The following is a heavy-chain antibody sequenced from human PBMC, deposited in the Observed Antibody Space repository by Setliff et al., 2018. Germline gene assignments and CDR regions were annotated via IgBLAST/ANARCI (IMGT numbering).Heavy chain of an antibody. J-gene: IGHJ4*02. CDR3: ARDWDSGY. CDR2: IKGGSGDT. D-gene: IGHD1-26*01. Sequence: ASVKVSCKASGYTFNNYGITWVRQAPGQSLEWLGWIKGGSGDTRYSEKFQGRGTFTRDTVASTVYMELTSLTSEDTAVYFCARDWDSGYWGQGTQVTVSS. CDR1: GYTFNNYG. V-gene: IGHV1-3*01.